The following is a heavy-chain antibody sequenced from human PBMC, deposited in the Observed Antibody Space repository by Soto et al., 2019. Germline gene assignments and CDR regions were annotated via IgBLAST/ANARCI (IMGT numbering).Heavy chain of an antibody. V-gene: IGHV1-69*01. CDR3: ARGLGAPRGYFDY. CDR1: GGTFSSYA. Sequence: QVQLVQSGAEVKKPGSSVTVSCKASGGTFSSYAISWVRQAPGQGLEWMGGIIPIFGTANYEQKFQGSVTITADESTSTAHRDLSSLRSEDTAVYYCARGLGAPRGYFDYWGQGTLVTVSS. J-gene: IGHJ4*02. CDR2: IIPIFGTA. D-gene: IGHD1-26*01.